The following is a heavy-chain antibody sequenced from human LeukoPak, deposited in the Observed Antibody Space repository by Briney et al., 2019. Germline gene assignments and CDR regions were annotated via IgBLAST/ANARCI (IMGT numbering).Heavy chain of an antibody. D-gene: IGHD2-2*01. CDR2: ITNSGTSA. CDR3: AKELTRTAPIPQSGSDP. J-gene: IGHJ5*02. V-gene: IGHV3-23*01. CDR1: GFDFNTYA. Sequence: GGSLRLSCAAAGFDFNTYAMTWVRQAPGKGLEWVSSITNSGTSAYYADSVKGRFTISRDNSKNMLYLQMNSLRGDDMAIYYCAKELTRTAPIPQSGSDPWGQGTLVIVSS.